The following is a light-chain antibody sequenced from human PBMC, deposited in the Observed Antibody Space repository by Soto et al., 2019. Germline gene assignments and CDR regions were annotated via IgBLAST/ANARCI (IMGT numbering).Light chain of an antibody. Sequence: DIPMTQSPSSLAASVGDSVTITCRASQLISSWLSWYQQKPGHAPKLLIYAASNLQSRVPSRFSGSASGTELTLTICSLQPEDFATYYCQQASTFPFTFGGGTEVHIK. J-gene: IGKJ4*01. CDR2: AAS. V-gene: IGKV1-12*01. CDR3: QQASTFPFT. CDR1: QLISSW.